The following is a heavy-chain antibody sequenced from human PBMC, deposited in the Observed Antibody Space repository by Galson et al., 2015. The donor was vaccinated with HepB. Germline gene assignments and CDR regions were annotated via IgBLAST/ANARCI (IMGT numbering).Heavy chain of an antibody. D-gene: IGHD2-21*02. V-gene: IGHV4-30-2*01. CDR2: IYYSGST. Sequence: TLSLTCSVSGGSISSGGYSWSWIRQPPGKGPEWIGFIYYSGSTYYNPSLKRRVTISVDRSNNLFSLKLTSVTAADTAVYYCASRYCGGDCYPPAENFHHWGQGTLVTVSS. J-gene: IGHJ1*01. CDR1: GGSISSGGYS. CDR3: ASRYCGGDCYPPAENFHH.